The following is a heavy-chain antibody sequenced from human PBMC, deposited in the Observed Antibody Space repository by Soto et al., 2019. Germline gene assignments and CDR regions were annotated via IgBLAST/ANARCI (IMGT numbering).Heavy chain of an antibody. CDR2: ISGSGGST. CDR3: AKDTLGYCSSTSCSTPFDP. Sequence: GGSLRLSCAASGFTFSSYAMSWVRQAPGKGLEWVSAISGSGGSTYYADSVKGRFTISRDNSKNTLYLQMNSLRAEETAVYYCAKDTLGYCSSTSCSTPFDPWGQGTLVTVSS. CDR1: GFTFSSYA. D-gene: IGHD2-2*01. V-gene: IGHV3-23*01. J-gene: IGHJ5*02.